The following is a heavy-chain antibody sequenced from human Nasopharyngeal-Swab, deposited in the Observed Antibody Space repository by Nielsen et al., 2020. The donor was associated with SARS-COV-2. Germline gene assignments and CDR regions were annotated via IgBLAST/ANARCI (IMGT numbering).Heavy chain of an antibody. CDR2: ISGSGDISGSGGST. V-gene: IGHV3-23*01. J-gene: IGHJ4*02. CDR3: AKDLRGPYFF. Sequence: GGSLSLPCVASGYSLRTYGMSWVRPAPGKGLGWVAAISGSGDISGSGGSTYYADSVKGRFTISRDNSKNTLSLQMNGLGAEDTAVYYCAKDLRGPYFFWGQGTLVTVSS. D-gene: IGHD2/OR15-2a*01. CDR1: GYSLRTYG.